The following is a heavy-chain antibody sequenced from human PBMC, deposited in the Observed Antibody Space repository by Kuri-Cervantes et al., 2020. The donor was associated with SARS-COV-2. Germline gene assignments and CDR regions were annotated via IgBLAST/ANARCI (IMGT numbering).Heavy chain of an antibody. D-gene: IGHD4-23*01. Sequence: SETLSLTCAVSGGSISSHYWSWIRQPPGKGLEWIGYIYYSGSTNYNPSLKSRVTISVDTSKNQFSLKLSSVTAADTAVYYCARDLRNTVVTPNYCHYYYMDVWGKGTTVTVSS. CDR1: GGSISSHY. V-gene: IGHV4-59*11. CDR2: IYYSGST. J-gene: IGHJ6*03. CDR3: ARDLRNTVVTPNYCHYYYMDV.